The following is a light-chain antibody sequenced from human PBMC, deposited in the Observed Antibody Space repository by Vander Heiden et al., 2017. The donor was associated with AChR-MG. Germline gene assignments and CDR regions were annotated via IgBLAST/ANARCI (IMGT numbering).Light chain of an antibody. J-gene: IGLJ3*02. Sequence: QYVLTQPPSASRTPGQRVTISCSGSSSNIGSNYVYWYQQPPGTAPKLRSYSNNQRPSGVPDRFSGSKSGTSASLAISGLRSEDEADYYCAAWDDSLSGLVFGGGTKLTVL. CDR2: SNN. V-gene: IGLV1-47*02. CDR3: AAWDDSLSGLV. CDR1: SSNIGSNY.